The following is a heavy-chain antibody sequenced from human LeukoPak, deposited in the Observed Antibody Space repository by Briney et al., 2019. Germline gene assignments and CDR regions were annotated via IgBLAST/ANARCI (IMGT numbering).Heavy chain of an antibody. D-gene: IGHD6-13*01. CDR3: AKKFPGTVAAGPDH. V-gene: IGHV3-30*18. CDR2: ISYDGSNK. CDR1: GFTFSIFG. J-gene: IGHJ4*02. Sequence: GGSLRLSCAASGFTFSIFGMHWVRQAPGKGLEWVAVISYDGSNKYYGDSVKGRFTISRDNSKNTLYLQMNSLRAEDTAVYYCAKKFPGTVAAGPDHWGQGTLVTVSS.